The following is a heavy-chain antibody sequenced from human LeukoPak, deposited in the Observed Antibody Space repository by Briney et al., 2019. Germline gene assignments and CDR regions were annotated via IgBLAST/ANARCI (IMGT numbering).Heavy chain of an antibody. CDR3: ARGTVEMATYNWFDP. V-gene: IGHV4-61*02. CDR2: IYTSGST. J-gene: IGHJ5*02. D-gene: IGHD5-24*01. CDR1: GGSISSGSYY. Sequence: PSETLSLTCTVSGGSISSGSYYWSWIRQPAGKGLEWIGRIYTSGSTNYNPSLKSRVTISVDTSKNQFSLKLSSVTAADTAVYYCARGTVEMATYNWFDPWGQGTLVTVSS.